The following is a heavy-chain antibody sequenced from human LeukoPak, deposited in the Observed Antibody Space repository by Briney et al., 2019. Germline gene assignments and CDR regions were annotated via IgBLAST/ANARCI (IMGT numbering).Heavy chain of an antibody. V-gene: IGHV3-48*03. Sequence: GGSLRLSCAASGFTFSSYEMNWVRQAPGKGLEWLSYISGSGSDINYADSVRGRFTISRDNAKSSLYLQMNSLTAEDTAVYYCVRTSGRDGGYWGQGFLVTVSS. CDR1: GFTFSSYE. CDR3: VRTSGRDGGY. D-gene: IGHD3-10*01. J-gene: IGHJ4*02. CDR2: ISGSGSDI.